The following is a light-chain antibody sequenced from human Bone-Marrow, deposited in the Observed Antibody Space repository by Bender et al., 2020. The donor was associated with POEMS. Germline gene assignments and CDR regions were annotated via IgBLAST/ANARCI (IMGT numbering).Light chain of an antibody. CDR1: NTDIGTYNY. V-gene: IGLV2-14*03. CDR2: GVS. J-gene: IGLJ1*01. CDR3: CSYTSGTNYV. Sequence: QSALTQPASVSGTPGQSVTIPCTGANTDIGTYNYVSWYQQHPGKVPKLIIFGVSNRPSGVSNRFSGSKSGNTASLTISGLQTEDEADYYCCSYTSGTNYVFGTGTKVTVL.